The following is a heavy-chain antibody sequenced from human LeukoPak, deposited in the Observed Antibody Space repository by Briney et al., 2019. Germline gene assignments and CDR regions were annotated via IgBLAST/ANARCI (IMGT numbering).Heavy chain of an antibody. CDR3: TTGGDSFRYLYVH. D-gene: IGHD2-2*01. CDR1: GFTFSSYE. Sequence: GGSLRLSCAASGFTFSSYEMTWVRQAPGKGPEWVGRISSNSDGGTTDFAAPVKGRFTISRDDSKNTLYLQMNSLKTEDTAVYYCTTGGDSFRYLYVHWGQGTLVTVSS. V-gene: IGHV3-15*01. CDR2: ISSNSDGGTT. J-gene: IGHJ4*02.